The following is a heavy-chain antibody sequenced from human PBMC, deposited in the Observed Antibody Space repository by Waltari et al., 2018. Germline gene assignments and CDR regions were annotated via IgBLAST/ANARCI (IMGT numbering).Heavy chain of an antibody. Sequence: QVQLQQWGAGLLRPSETLSLTCAVYGGSFSGYYYWHWIRQPPGKGLEWFGEINHSGGTNYNPSLKSRVTISVDTSKNQFSLKLSSVTAADTAVYYCASPLSRAGYTQPWDAFDIWGQGTMVTVSS. CDR1: GGSFSGYYY. CDR2: INHSGGT. V-gene: IGHV4-34*01. CDR3: ASPLSRAGYTQPWDAFDI. J-gene: IGHJ3*02. D-gene: IGHD5-12*01.